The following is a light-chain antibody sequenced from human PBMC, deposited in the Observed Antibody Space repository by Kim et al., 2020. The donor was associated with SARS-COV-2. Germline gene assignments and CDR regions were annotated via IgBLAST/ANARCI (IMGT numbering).Light chain of an antibody. CDR3: AAWDDSLRGRV. CDR2: SNN. J-gene: IGLJ3*02. CDR1: SSNVEKNT. Sequence: QSVLTQPPSASGTPGQRVIISCSGSSSNVEKNTVNWYQQLPGTAPKLLIYSNNQRPSGVPDRFSASKSGTSASLAISGLQSEDEADYYCAAWDDSLRGRVFGGGTQLTVL. V-gene: IGLV1-44*01.